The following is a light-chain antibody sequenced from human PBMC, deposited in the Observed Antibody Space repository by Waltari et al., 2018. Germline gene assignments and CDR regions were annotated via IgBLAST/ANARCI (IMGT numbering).Light chain of an antibody. CDR1: SSDVGAYNY. V-gene: IGLV2-8*01. CDR2: EVP. J-gene: IGLJ2*01. Sequence: QSALTQPPSASGSPGQSVTISCPGTSSDVGAYNYVPWYQQHPDKAPQLMIFEVPQRPSGVPDRFSGSKSGNTASLTVSGLQAEDEADYYCFSYAGSNNLVFGGGTKLTVL. CDR3: FSYAGSNNLV.